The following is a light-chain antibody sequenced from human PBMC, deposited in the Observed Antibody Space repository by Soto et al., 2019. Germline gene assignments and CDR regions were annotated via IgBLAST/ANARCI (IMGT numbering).Light chain of an antibody. Sequence: DIVMTQSPDSLAVSLGERATINCKSSQSVLYSSNNKNYLAWYQQKPGQPTKLLIYWASTRESGVPDRFSGSGSGTDFTLTISSLQAEDVAVYYCQQYFRPWTFGLGTKVEIK. V-gene: IGKV4-1*01. CDR2: WAS. CDR1: QSVLYSSNNKNY. CDR3: QQYFRPWT. J-gene: IGKJ1*01.